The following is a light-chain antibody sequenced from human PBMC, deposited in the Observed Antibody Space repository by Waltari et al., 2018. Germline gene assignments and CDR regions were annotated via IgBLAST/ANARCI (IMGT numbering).Light chain of an antibody. CDR1: QSVSSN. V-gene: IGKV3-15*01. Sequence: EIVMTQSPATLSVFPGESATLSCRASQSVSSNLAWYQQKPGQAPRLLIYGASTRATGIPARFSGSGAGTEFTLTISSLQSEDFAVYYCQQYNNWPPLTFGGGTKVEIK. J-gene: IGKJ4*01. CDR3: QQYNNWPPLT. CDR2: GAS.